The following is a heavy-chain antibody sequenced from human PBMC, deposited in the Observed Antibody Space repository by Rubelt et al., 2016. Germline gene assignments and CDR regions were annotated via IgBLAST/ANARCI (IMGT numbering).Heavy chain of an antibody. CDR1: GFTFSSYE. CDR2: ISSSGSTI. J-gene: IGHJ4*02. CDR3: ARRCDYFDY. Sequence: EVQLVESGGGLVQPGGSLRLSCAASGFTFSSYEMNWVRQAPGKGLEWVSYISSSGSTIYNADSVKGRFTISRDNAKNSLYLQMNSLRVEDTAIYYCARRCDYFDYWGQGTLVTVSS. V-gene: IGHV3-48*03.